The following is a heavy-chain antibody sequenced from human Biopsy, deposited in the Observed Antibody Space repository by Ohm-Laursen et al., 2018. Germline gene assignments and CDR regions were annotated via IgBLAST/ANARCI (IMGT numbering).Heavy chain of an antibody. CDR3: ARGGGMNYFDP. Sequence: PSETLSLTCTVSGGSIGSFFWSWIRQPVGKGLEWIGHVFSSGTTNYNPSLNSRVTLSVDMSKSQFSLKMTSMTAPDTGFYFCARGGGMNYFDPWGQGILVSVSS. CDR2: VFSSGTT. J-gene: IGHJ5*02. V-gene: IGHV4-4*07. CDR1: GGSIGSFF. D-gene: IGHD1-7*01.